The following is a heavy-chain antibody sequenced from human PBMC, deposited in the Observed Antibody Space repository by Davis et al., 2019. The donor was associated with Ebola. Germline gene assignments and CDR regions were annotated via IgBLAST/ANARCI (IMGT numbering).Heavy chain of an antibody. CDR1: GGSINSAH. CDR2: IYYSRNT. J-gene: IGHJ6*02. CDR3: ARALGLRSGMDV. D-gene: IGHD1-7*01. Sequence: MPSETLSLTCTVSGGSINSAHWSWIRQSPEKGLEWIGYIYYSRNTNYNPSLKSRVTISVDTSKNQFSLKLTSVTAADTAVYYCARALGLRSGMDVWGQGTTVAVSS. V-gene: IGHV4-59*08.